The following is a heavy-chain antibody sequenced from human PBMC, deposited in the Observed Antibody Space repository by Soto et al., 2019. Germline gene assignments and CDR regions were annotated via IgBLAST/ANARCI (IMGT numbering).Heavy chain of an antibody. CDR2: IYPGDSDT. V-gene: IGHV5-51*01. J-gene: IGHJ4*02. D-gene: IGHD7-27*01. CDR3: ARRWGRVGSFDY. CDR1: GYSFTTYW. Sequence: EVQLVQSGAELKKPGESQKISCKGSGYSFTTYWIAWVRQMPGKGREWMGIIYPGDSDTIYSPSFQGQVTISADKSTSTAYIHWSSPKASDTAMHFCARRWGRVGSFDYWGQGTPVTVSS.